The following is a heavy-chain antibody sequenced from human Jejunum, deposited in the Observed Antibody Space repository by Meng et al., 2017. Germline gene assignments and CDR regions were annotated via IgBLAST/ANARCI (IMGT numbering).Heavy chain of an antibody. V-gene: IGHV3-33*01. CDR3: ARGSMMMTWFDF. CDR2: IWNDGVSG. Sequence: VGVGGGVAQPWRVLIICGAGSGFTFGNNGMNWVRQSPGKGLEWVALIWNDGVSGHYTDSVKGRFTISRDDSKNTLYLQMNSLTAEDTAVYYCARGSMMMTWFDFWGQGTLVTVSS. CDR1: GFTFGNNG. D-gene: IGHD3-16*01. J-gene: IGHJ4*02.